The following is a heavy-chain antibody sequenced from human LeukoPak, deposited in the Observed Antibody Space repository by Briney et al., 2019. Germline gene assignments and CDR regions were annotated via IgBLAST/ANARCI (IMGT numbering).Heavy chain of an antibody. CDR2: ISYDGSNK. J-gene: IGHJ5*02. CDR1: GFTFSSYA. V-gene: IGHV3-30*01. CDR3: ARVATSSSWYYWFDP. Sequence: GGSLRLSCAASGFTFSSYAMHWVRQAPGKGLEWVAVISYDGSNKYYADSVKGRFTISRDNSKNTLYLQMNSLRAEDTAVYYCARVATSSSWYYWFDPWGQGTLVNVSS. D-gene: IGHD6-13*01.